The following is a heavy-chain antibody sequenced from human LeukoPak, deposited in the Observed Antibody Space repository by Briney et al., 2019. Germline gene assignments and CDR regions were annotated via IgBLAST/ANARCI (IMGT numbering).Heavy chain of an antibody. V-gene: IGHV6-1*01. D-gene: IGHD5-24*01. CDR3: ARDQIEMATIMDDYYGMDV. CDR1: GDSVSSNSAA. CDR2: TYYRSKWYN. J-gene: IGHJ6*02. Sequence: SQTLSLTCAISGDSVSSNSAAWNWIRQSPSRGLEWLVRTYYRSKWYNDYAVSVKSRITINPDTSKNQFSLQLNSVTPEDTAVYYCARDQIEMATIMDDYYGMDVWGQGTTVTVSS.